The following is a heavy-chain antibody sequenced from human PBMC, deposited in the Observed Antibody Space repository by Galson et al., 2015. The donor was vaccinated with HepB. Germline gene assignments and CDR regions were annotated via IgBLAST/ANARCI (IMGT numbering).Heavy chain of an antibody. V-gene: IGHV3-15*01. Sequence: SLRLSCAASGFTFNNAWMSWVRQAPGKGLEWVGRIKSKAEDGTTIYAAPVKGRFTISRDDSRNTLYLQMNSLTAEDTALYYRATSLGFGYGENTAAVDYWGQGTLVTVSS. J-gene: IGHJ4*02. CDR2: IKSKAEDGTT. CDR1: GFTFNNAW. CDR3: ATSLGFGYGENTAAVDY. D-gene: IGHD3-10*01.